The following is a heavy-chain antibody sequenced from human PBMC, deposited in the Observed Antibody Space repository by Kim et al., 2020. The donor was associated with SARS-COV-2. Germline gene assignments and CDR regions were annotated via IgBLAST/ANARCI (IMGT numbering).Heavy chain of an antibody. D-gene: IGHD3-9*01. CDR3: VRGLVVYSSFFEN. V-gene: IGHV3-9*01. Sequence: FADSVKGRFTISRDYAKNSLYLQMNSVRAEDTALYFCVRGLVVYSSFFENWGQETLVTVSS. J-gene: IGHJ4*02.